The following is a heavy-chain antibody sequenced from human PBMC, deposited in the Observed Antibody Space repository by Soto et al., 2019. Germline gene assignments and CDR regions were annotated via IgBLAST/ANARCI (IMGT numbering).Heavy chain of an antibody. CDR2: INSDGSST. Sequence: GGSLRLSCAASGFTFSSYWMHWVRQAPGKGLVWVSRINSDGSSTSYADSVKGRFTISRDNAKNTLYLQMNSLRAEDTAVYYCARAVGSGTLFPDYYYYYMDVWGKGTTVTVSS. D-gene: IGHD3-10*01. J-gene: IGHJ6*03. V-gene: IGHV3-74*01. CDR1: GFTFSSYW. CDR3: ARAVGSGTLFPDYYYYYMDV.